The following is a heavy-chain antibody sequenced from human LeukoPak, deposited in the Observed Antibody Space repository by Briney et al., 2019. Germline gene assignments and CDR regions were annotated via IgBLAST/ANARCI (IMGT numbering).Heavy chain of an antibody. CDR3: ARAGGYCSGGSCLGWFDP. J-gene: IGHJ5*02. CDR2: ISYDGSSK. Sequence: GGSLRLSCAASGFTFSSYAMHWVRQAPGKGLEWVAVISYDGSSKYYADSVKGRFTISRDNSKNTLYLQMNSLRAEDTAVYYCARAGGYCSGGSCLGWFDPWGQGTLVTVSS. CDR1: GFTFSSYA. D-gene: IGHD2-15*01. V-gene: IGHV3-30*04.